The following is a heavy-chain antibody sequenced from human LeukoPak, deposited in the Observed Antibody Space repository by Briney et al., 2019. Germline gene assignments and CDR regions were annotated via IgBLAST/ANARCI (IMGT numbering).Heavy chain of an antibody. J-gene: IGHJ6*02. V-gene: IGHV1-8*01. CDR1: GYTFTSYD. Sequence: GASVKVSCKASGYTFTSYDINWLRQATGQGLEWMGWMNPNSGNTGYAQKFQGRVTMTRNTSISTAYMELSSLRSEGTAVHYCARDYYGSGPRGMDVWGQGTTVTVSS. CDR2: MNPNSGNT. D-gene: IGHD3-10*01. CDR3: ARDYYGSGPRGMDV.